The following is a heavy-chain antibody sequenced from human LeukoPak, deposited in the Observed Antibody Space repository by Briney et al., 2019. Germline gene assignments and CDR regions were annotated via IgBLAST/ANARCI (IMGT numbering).Heavy chain of an antibody. D-gene: IGHD5-24*01. J-gene: IGHJ5*01. V-gene: IGHV3-15*01. CDR2: IKSKTDGGTT. CDR3: SRPHTQNGYNRGFDS. CDR1: GFTFSNAW. Sequence: GGSLRLSCAASGFTFSNAWMSWVRQAPGKGLEWVGRIKSKTDGGTTDYAAPVKGRFTISRDDSKNTLYLQMNSLRAEDTAVYYCSRPHTQNGYNRGFDSWGQGTLVTVSS.